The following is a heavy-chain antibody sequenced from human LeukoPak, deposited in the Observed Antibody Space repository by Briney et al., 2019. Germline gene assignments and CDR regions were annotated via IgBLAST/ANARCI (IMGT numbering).Heavy chain of an antibody. CDR2: INPNSGGT. V-gene: IGHV1-2*02. J-gene: IGHJ6*03. Sequence: ASVKVSCKASGYTFTGYYMHWVRQAPGQGLEWMGWINPNSGGTNYAQKFQGRVTMTRDTSISTAYMELSRLRSDDTAVYYCARGASPVYYYYYMDVWGKGTTVTLSS. CDR1: GYTFTGYY. CDR3: ARGASPVYYYYYMDV. D-gene: IGHD1-26*01.